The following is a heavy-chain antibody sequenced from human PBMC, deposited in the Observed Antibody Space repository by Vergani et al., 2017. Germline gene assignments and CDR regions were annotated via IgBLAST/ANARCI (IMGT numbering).Heavy chain of an antibody. CDR1: GYTFTSYG. J-gene: IGHJ5*02. CDR2: ISAYNGNT. V-gene: IGHV1-18*01. Sequence: QVQLVQSGAEVKKPGASVKVSCKASGYTFTSYGISWVRQAPGQGLEWMGWISAYNGNTNYAQKLQGRVTMTTATSTTTAYMELRSLRSDDTAVYYCARDDDYGSGSYSVVYNWFDPWGQGTLVTVSS. CDR3: ARDDDYGSGSYSVVYNWFDP. D-gene: IGHD3-10*01.